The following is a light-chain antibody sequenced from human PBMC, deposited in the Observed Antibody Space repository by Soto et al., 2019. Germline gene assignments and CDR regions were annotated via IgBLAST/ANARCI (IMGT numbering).Light chain of an antibody. Sequence: QSVLIQPPSASGIPGQRVTISCSGSSSNIGSNTVNWYQQVPGTAPKLLIYSNNQRPSGVPDRFSGSKSGTSASLAISWLQSEDEADYYCATWDDNLNGVLFGGGTKLTV. CDR1: SSNIGSNT. CDR3: ATWDDNLNGVL. J-gene: IGLJ2*01. V-gene: IGLV1-44*01. CDR2: SNN.